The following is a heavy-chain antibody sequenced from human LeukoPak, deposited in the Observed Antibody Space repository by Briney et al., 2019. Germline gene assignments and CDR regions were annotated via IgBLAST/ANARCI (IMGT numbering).Heavy chain of an antibody. J-gene: IGHJ6*02. CDR2: IYSGGST. CDR1: GFTVSSNY. D-gene: IGHD3-10*01. Sequence: GGSLRLSCAASGFTVSSNYMSWVRQAPGKGLEWASVIYSGGSTNYADSVKGRFTISRDNSKNTLYLQMNSLRAEDTAVYYCARISVLWYFYAMDVWGQGTTVTVSS. V-gene: IGHV3-66*01. CDR3: ARISVLWYFYAMDV.